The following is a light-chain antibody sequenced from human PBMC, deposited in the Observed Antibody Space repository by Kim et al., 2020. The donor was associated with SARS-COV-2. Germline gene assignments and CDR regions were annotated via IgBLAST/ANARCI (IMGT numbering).Light chain of an antibody. CDR2: GNN. Sequence: RSTSSCTGDSSNTVAGYDVHWYQHLPGAAPKLLMYGNNNRPSGVPDRFSGSRSGTSASLAITGLQAEDEADYYCQSYDNSLSAVLFGGGTQLTVL. J-gene: IGLJ2*01. CDR1: SSNTVAGYD. V-gene: IGLV1-40*01. CDR3: QSYDNSLSAVL.